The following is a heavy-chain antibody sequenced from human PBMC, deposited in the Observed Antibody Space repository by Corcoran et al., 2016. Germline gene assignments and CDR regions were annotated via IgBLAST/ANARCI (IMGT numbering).Heavy chain of an antibody. D-gene: IGHD6-6*01. V-gene: IGHV1-18*01. Sequence: QVQLVQSGAEVKKPGASVKVSCKASGSTFTSYGIRWVRQAPGQGLEWLGWISAYNGNPNYAQKLQGRVTMPTDTTTSTAYMELRSLRSEDTAGDYCARAAARPGDYWGQGTLVTVSS. J-gene: IGHJ4*02. CDR3: ARAAARPGDY. CDR2: ISAYNGNP. CDR1: GSTFTSYG.